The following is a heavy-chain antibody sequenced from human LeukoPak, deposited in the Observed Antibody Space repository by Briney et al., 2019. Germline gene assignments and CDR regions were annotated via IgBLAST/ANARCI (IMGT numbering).Heavy chain of an antibody. CDR3: AKDWVAVTTYSALDY. D-gene: IGHD4-17*01. CDR2: ISYDGSNK. J-gene: IGHJ4*02. CDR1: GFTFSSYA. Sequence: PGGSLRLSCAASGFTFSSYAMHWVRQAPGKGLEWVAVISYDGSNKYYADSVKGRFTISRDNSKNTLYLQMNSLRAEDTAVYYCAKDWVAVTTYSALDYWGQGTLVTVSS. V-gene: IGHV3-30-3*01.